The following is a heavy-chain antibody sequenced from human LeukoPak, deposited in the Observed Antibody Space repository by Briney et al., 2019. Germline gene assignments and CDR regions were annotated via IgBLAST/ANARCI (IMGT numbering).Heavy chain of an antibody. CDR2: IYYSGST. Sequence: PSETLSLTCTVSGGSISSSSYYWGWIRQPPGKGLEWIGSIYYSGSTYYNPSLKSRVTISVDTSKNQFSLKLSSVTAADTAVYYCARAFGVDPHPNFDIWGQGTMVTVSS. D-gene: IGHD3-3*01. J-gene: IGHJ3*02. CDR3: ARAFGVDPHPNFDI. CDR1: GGSISSSSYY. V-gene: IGHV4-39*07.